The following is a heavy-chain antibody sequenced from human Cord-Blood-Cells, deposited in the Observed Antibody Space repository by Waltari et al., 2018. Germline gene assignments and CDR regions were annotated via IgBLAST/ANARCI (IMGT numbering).Heavy chain of an antibody. CDR3: AKDVFSSSWFDY. CDR2: ISYEGSNK. Sequence: QVQLVESGGGVVQPGRSLRLPCAASGFTFSSYGMPWVRQAPDKGLEWVAVISYEGSNKYYADSVKGRFTISRDNSKNTLYLQMNSLRAEDTAVYYCAKDVFSSSWFDYWGQGTLVTVSS. D-gene: IGHD6-13*01. J-gene: IGHJ4*02. V-gene: IGHV3-30*18. CDR1: GFTFSSYG.